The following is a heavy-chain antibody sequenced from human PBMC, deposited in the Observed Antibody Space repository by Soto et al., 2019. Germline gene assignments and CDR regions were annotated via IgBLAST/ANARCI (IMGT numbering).Heavy chain of an antibody. J-gene: IGHJ6*02. CDR1: GFTFSLYS. D-gene: IGHD6-19*01. V-gene: IGHV3-48*02. CDR2: ISRSSTGI. CDR3: ARAVTWGLDV. Sequence: EVQLVESGGGLVQPGGSLRLSCAASGFTFSLYSMSWVRQAPGKGLEWVSYISRSSTGIHYADSVKGRFTISRDDATNPMHLQINSRRDGATAVYSCARAVTWGLDVGGQGTRVSISS.